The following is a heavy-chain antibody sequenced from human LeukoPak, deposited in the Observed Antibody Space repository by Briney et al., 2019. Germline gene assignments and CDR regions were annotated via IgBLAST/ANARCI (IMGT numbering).Heavy chain of an antibody. J-gene: IGHJ4*02. V-gene: IGHV3-23*01. CDR2: ISGSGGST. CDR1: GFTFSSYA. D-gene: IGHD3-22*01. CDR3: AKSSYYDISSYPKTFDY. Sequence: PGGSLRLSCAASGFTFSSYAMSWVRQAPGKGLEWVSAISGSGGSTYYADSVKGRFTISRDNSKNTLYLQMNSLRAEDTAVYYCAKSSYYDISSYPKTFDYWGQGTLVTVSS.